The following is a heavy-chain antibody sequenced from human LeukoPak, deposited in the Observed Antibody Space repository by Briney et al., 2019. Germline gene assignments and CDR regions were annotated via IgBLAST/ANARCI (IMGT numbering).Heavy chain of an antibody. D-gene: IGHD6-25*01. Sequence: KPSETLSLTCTISGGSISSYYWSWIRQPPGKGLEWIGCIYTSGSTNYNPSLKSRVTISVDTSKNQFSLKLSSVTAADTAVYYCARSHGWGQRASLSHAFDIWGQGTMVTVSS. V-gene: IGHV4-4*09. CDR2: IYTSGST. CDR1: GGSISSYY. J-gene: IGHJ3*02. CDR3: ARSHGWGQRASLSHAFDI.